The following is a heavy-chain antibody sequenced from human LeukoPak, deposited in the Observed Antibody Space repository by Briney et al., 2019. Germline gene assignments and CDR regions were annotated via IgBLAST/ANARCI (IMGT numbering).Heavy chain of an antibody. CDR3: ARASRDRVIVVVVAATRDAFDI. D-gene: IGHD2-15*01. V-gene: IGHV3-21*01. J-gene: IGHJ3*02. CDR2: ISSSSSYI. CDR1: GFTFSSYS. Sequence: GGSLGLSCAASGFTFSSYSMNWVRQAPGKGLEWVSSISSSSSYIYYADSVKGRFTISRDNAKNLLYLQMNSLRAEDTAVYYCARASRDRVIVVVVAATRDAFDIWGQGTMVTVSS.